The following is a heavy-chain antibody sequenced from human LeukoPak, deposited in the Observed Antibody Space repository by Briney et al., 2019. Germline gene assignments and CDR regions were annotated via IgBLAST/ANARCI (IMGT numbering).Heavy chain of an antibody. Sequence: ASVKVSCKASGYTFTNYYMHWVRQAPGQGLEWMGFINPSGGSTSYAQKFQVRVTMTRDMSTSTVYMELSSLRSEDTAVYYCARDESPLGRWLVHGVYWGQGTLVTVSS. CDR1: GYTFTNYY. CDR3: ARDESPLGRWLVHGVY. D-gene: IGHD6-19*01. V-gene: IGHV1-46*01. J-gene: IGHJ4*02. CDR2: INPSGGST.